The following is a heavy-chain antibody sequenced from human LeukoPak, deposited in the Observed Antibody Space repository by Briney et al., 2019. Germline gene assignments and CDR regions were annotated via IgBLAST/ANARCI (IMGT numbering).Heavy chain of an antibody. D-gene: IGHD3-22*01. CDR1: GFTFSSYG. J-gene: IGHJ4*02. V-gene: IGHV3-33*06. CDR2: IWYDGSNK. Sequence: PGGSLRLSXAASGFTFSSYGMHWVRQAPGKGLEWVAVIWYDGSNKYYADSVKGRFTISRDNSKNTLYLQMNSLRAEDTAVYYCAKDQAFYDSSGYYFDYWGQGTLVTVSS. CDR3: AKDQAFYDSSGYYFDY.